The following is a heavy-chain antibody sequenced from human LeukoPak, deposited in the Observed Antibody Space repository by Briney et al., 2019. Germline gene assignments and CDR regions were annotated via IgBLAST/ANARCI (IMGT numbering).Heavy chain of an antibody. V-gene: IGHV3-66*01. CDR2: IYSGGST. J-gene: IGHJ3*02. D-gene: IGHD3-22*01. CDR1: GFTVSSNY. CDR3: ARGFTYYYDSSGPDAFDI. Sequence: PGGSLRLSCAASGFTVSSNYMSWVRQAPGKGLEWVSVIYSGGSTYYADSVKGRFTISRDNSKNTLYLQMNSLRAEDTAVYYCARGFTYYYDSSGPDAFDIWGQGTMVTVSS.